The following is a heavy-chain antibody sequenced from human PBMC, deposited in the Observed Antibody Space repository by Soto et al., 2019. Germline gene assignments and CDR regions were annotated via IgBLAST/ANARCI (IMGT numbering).Heavy chain of an antibody. CDR1: GFTFSSYS. D-gene: IGHD3-9*01. Sequence: EVQLVESGGGLVKPGGSLRLSCAASGFTFSSYSMNWVRQAPGKGLEWVSSISSSSSYIYYADSVRGRFTISRDNAKNSLYLQMNNLRAEDTAVYYCARVLHFDWVDYVWGQGTLVTVSS. CDR3: ARVLHFDWVDYV. V-gene: IGHV3-21*01. J-gene: IGHJ4*02. CDR2: ISSSSSYI.